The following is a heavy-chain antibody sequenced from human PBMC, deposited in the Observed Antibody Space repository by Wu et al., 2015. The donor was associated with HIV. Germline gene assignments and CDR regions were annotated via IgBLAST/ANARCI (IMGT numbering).Heavy chain of an antibody. J-gene: IGHJ4*02. Sequence: QVQLVQSGAEVKKPGASVKVSCKASGYTFTGYYVHWVRQAPGQGLEWMGWVNPNSGATDYAQKFQGRVTMTRDTSISTAYMELSRLRSDDTAVYYCARDQIFDHGSGNYRPGEYWGQGTLVTVSS. CDR2: VNPNSGAT. D-gene: IGHD3-10*01. CDR3: ARDQIFDHGSGNYRPGEY. CDR1: GYTFTGYY. V-gene: IGHV1-2*02.